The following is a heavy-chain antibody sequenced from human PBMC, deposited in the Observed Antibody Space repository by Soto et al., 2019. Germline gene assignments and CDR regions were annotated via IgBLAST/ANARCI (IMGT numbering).Heavy chain of an antibody. CDR1: GFSFRNYG. V-gene: IGHV3-30*18. J-gene: IGHJ6*02. Sequence: QVQLVQSGGGVVQPGRSLRLSCVASGFSFRNYGMHWVRQAPGKGLEWVAVISYEEINNKNYADSVKGRFTISRDNSENTLFLQMGSLRAEDTAVYYCAKGYCSGPSCYRGYGMDVWGQGTTVTVSS. CDR2: ISYEEINNK. CDR3: AKGYCSGPSCYRGYGMDV. D-gene: IGHD2-2*01.